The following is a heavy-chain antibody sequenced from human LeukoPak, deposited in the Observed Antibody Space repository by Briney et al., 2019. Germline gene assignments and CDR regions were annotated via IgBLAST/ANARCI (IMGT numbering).Heavy chain of an antibody. V-gene: IGHV4-59*08. CDR1: GGSISSYY. Sequence: SETLSLTCTVSGGSISSYYWSWIRQPPGKGLEWIGYIYYSGSTNYNPSLKSRVTISVDTSKNQFSLKLSSVTAADTAVYYCSLERRNAPIDYWGQGTLVTVSS. CDR2: IYYSGST. J-gene: IGHJ4*02. CDR3: SLERRNAPIDY. D-gene: IGHD2-2*01.